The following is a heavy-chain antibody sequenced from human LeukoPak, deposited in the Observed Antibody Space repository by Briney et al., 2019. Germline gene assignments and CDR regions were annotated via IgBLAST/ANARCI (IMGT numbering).Heavy chain of an antibody. CDR3: ARKGIAVAGSNNDAFDI. V-gene: IGHV1-18*01. J-gene: IGHJ3*02. Sequence: ASVKVSCKASGYTFTSYGISWVRQAPGQGLEWMGWISAYNGNTNYAQKLQGRVTMTTDTSTSTAYMELRGLRSDDTAVYYCARKGIAVAGSNNDAFDIWGQGTMVTVSS. CDR1: GYTFTSYG. CDR2: ISAYNGNT. D-gene: IGHD6-19*01.